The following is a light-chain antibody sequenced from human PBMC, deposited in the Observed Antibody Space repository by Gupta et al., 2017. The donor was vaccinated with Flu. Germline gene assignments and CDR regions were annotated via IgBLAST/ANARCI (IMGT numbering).Light chain of an antibody. CDR3: LQHNSYSLT. V-gene: IGKV1-17*02. J-gene: IGKJ4*01. CDR2: AAS. Sequence: PGSLSASVGDRVTLTCRASQGIGNALGWYQQKPGKAPKRLIYAASTLESGVPSRFSGSGSGTEFTLTISDLQPEDFAAYYCLQHNSYSLTFGGGTKVEIK. CDR1: QGIGNA.